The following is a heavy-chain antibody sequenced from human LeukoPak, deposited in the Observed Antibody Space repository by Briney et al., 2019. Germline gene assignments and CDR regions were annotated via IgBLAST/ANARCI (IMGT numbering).Heavy chain of an antibody. CDR1: GGSISSSSYY. CDR3: TSRPMTAWPSFFDY. CDR2: IYTSGST. J-gene: IGHJ4*02. Sequence: SETLSLTCTVSGGSISSSSYYWSWIRQPAGKGLEWIGRIYTSGSTNYNPSLKSRVTMSVDTSKNQFSLKLSSVTAADTAVYYCTSRPMTAWPSFFDYWGQGTLVTVSS. V-gene: IGHV4-61*02. D-gene: IGHD2-21*02.